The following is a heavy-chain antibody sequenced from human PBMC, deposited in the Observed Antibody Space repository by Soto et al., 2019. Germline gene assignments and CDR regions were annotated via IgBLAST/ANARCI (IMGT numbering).Heavy chain of an antibody. CDR2: ISAYNGNT. Sequence: GASVKVSCKASGYTFTSYGISWVRQAPGQGLEWMGWISAYNGNTNYARKLQGRVTMTTDTSTSTAYMELRSLRSDDTAVYYCARDYYDILTGPTHFRPSDYWGQGTLVTVSS. J-gene: IGHJ4*02. CDR3: ARDYYDILTGPTHFRPSDY. D-gene: IGHD3-9*01. CDR1: GYTFTSYG. V-gene: IGHV1-18*01.